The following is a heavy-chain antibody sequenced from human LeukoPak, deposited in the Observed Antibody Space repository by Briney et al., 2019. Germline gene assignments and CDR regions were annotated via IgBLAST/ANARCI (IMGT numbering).Heavy chain of an antibody. CDR1: GFTFLNYA. J-gene: IGHJ3*02. D-gene: IGHD4-23*01. Sequence: GGSLRLSCEASGFTFLNYAMSWVRQAPGKGLEWVSAISGSGGSTYYADSVKGRFTISRDNSKNTLYLQMNSLRAEDTAVYYCAKRGYGGYDAFDIWGQGTMVTVSS. CDR2: ISGSGGST. CDR3: AKRGYGGYDAFDI. V-gene: IGHV3-23*01.